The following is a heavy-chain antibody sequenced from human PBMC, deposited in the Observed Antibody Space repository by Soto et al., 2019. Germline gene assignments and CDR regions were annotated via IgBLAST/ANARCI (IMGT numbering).Heavy chain of an antibody. J-gene: IGHJ4*02. V-gene: IGHV3-74*01. CDR1: GFIFSNPW. CDR2: INSDGSGT. Sequence: GGSLRLSCAASGFIFSNPWMNWVRQVPGKGLVWVSRINSDGSGTSYADSVKGRFTISRDNAKNTLYLQMKSLRAEDTAVYYCARDPGTGYYDSSGYYYDWGQGTLVTVSS. D-gene: IGHD3-22*01. CDR3: ARDPGTGYYDSSGYYYD.